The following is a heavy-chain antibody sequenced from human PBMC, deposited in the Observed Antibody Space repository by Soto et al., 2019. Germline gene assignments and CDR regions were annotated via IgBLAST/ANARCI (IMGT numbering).Heavy chain of an antibody. V-gene: IGHV3-9*01. J-gene: IGHJ4*01. Sequence: PGGSLRLSCAASGFTFDDYAMHWVRQAPGKGLEWVSGISWNSGSIGYADSVKGRFTISRDNAKNSLYLQMNSLRAEDTALYYCAKAGGVADFFDYWGQGTLVTVSS. CDR2: ISWNSGSI. CDR3: AKAGGVADFFDY. D-gene: IGHD2-15*01. CDR1: GFTFDDYA.